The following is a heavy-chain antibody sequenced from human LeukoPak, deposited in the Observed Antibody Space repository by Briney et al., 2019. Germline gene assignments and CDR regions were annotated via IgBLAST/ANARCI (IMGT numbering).Heavy chain of an antibody. CDR2: INPSGGST. CDR3: ARDHSVVVVAAPYYFDY. D-gene: IGHD2-15*01. V-gene: IGHV1-46*01. CDR1: GGTFSSYA. Sequence: ASVKVSCKASGGTFSSYAISWVRQAPGQGLEWMGIINPSGGSTSYAQKFQGRVTMTRDTSTSTVYMELSSLRSEDTAVYYCARDHSVVVVAAPYYFDYWGQGTLVTVSS. J-gene: IGHJ4*02.